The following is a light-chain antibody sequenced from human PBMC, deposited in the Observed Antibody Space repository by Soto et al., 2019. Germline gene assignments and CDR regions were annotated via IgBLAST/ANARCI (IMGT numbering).Light chain of an antibody. Sequence: EIVLTQSPATLSLSPGERATLSCRASQSVSSYLAWYQQKPGQAPRLLIYDASNRATGIPARFSGSGSGTEFTLTISSLQSEGSAVYYCQQRHMWPITFGQGTRLEIK. CDR3: QQRHMWPIT. V-gene: IGKV3-11*01. CDR2: DAS. J-gene: IGKJ5*01. CDR1: QSVSSY.